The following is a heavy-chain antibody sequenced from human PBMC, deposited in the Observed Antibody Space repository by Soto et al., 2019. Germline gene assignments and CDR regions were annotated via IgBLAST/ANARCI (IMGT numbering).Heavy chain of an antibody. CDR2: INHSGST. CDR3: ARRYARVRCYDWHWFDP. J-gene: IGHJ5*02. D-gene: IGHD3-9*01. V-gene: IGHV4-34*01. Sequence: PSETLSLTCAVYGGSFSGYYWSWFRQPPGKGLEWIGEINHSGSTTYNPSLKSRVTISVDTSKNQFSLKLSSVTAAATAVYYCARRYARVRCYDWHWFDPWGQGTLFTVSS. CDR1: GGSFSGYY.